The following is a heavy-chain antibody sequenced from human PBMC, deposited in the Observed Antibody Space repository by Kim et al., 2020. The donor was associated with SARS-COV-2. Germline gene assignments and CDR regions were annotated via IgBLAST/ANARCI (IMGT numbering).Heavy chain of an antibody. CDR3: AGLQSNAWDS. V-gene: IGHV3-64D*06. J-gene: IGHJ5*02. Sequence: TSYADHVKGRFNISRDNSKTTLSLQMPSQRPDDTAVYYCAGLQSNAWDSWGQGTLVTVSS. D-gene: IGHD3-16*01. CDR2: T.